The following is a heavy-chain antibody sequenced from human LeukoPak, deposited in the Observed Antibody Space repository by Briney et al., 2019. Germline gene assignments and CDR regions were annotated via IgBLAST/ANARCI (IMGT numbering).Heavy chain of an antibody. Sequence: SLRLSCAASGFTFSSYAMHWVRQAPGKGLEWVAVISYDGSNKYYADSVKGRFTISRDNSKNTLYLQMNSLRAEDTAVYYCATHAYWGQGTLVTVSS. CDR1: GFTFSSYA. CDR2: ISYDGSNK. V-gene: IGHV3-30-3*01. J-gene: IGHJ4*02. CDR3: ATHAY.